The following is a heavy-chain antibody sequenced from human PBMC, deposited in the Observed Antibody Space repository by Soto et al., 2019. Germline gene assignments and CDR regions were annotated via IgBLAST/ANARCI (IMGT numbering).Heavy chain of an antibody. CDR1: GGSISSYY. J-gene: IGHJ6*02. D-gene: IGHD3-10*01. V-gene: IGHV4-59*08. CDR3: ARQIHERDYYGSGSYYMYYYYGMDV. CDR2: IYYSGNT. Sequence: SETLSLTCTVSGGSISSYYWSWIRQPPGKGLEWIGYIYYSGNTNYNPSLKSRVTISVDTSKNQFSLKLSSVTAADTAVYYCARQIHERDYYGSGSYYMYYYYGMDVWGQGTTVTVSS.